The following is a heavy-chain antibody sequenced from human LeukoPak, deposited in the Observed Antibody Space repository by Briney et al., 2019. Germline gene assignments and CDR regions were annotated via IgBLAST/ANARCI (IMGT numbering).Heavy chain of an antibody. V-gene: IGHV1-46*01. D-gene: IGHD3-22*01. CDR2: INPSGGSA. Sequence: ASVKVSCKASGYSFTAFYIHWVRQAPGQGLEWMGIINPSGGSARYAQKFQGRVTMTRDTSTSTVYMEVSSLRSEDTAVYYCARLADYDSSGYLSYWGQGTLVTVSS. CDR3: ARLADYDSSGYLSY. CDR1: GYSFTAFY. J-gene: IGHJ4*02.